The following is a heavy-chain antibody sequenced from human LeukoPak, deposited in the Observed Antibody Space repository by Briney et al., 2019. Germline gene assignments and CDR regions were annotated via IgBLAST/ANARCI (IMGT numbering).Heavy chain of an antibody. CDR3: VMLIAVASTNLGFDY. Sequence: GGSLRLSCSAAGFILSNYAMRWVRQAPGKGLEYVSAIRNNGGSTYYADSVKARFTISRDNSKNTLHLQMSSLRAEDTAVYYCVMLIAVASTNLGFDYWGQGALGTVSS. CDR2: IRNNGGST. J-gene: IGHJ4*02. D-gene: IGHD6-19*01. V-gene: IGHV3-64D*09. CDR1: GFILSNYA.